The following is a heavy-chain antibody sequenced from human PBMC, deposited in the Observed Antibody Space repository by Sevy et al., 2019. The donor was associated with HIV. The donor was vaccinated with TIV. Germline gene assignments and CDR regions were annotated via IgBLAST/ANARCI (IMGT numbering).Heavy chain of an antibody. Sequence: GGSLRLSCAASGFTFSTHWMNWVRQAPGKGLEWVANIKQDGSDKWYVDSVKGRFTMSRDNARNSLYLQMNSLRGEDTAVYYCAKDFTGYNGLDVWGQGTMVTVSS. CDR1: GFTFSTHW. V-gene: IGHV3-7*01. J-gene: IGHJ6*02. CDR2: IKQDGSDK. CDR3: AKDFTGYNGLDV. D-gene: IGHD3-9*01.